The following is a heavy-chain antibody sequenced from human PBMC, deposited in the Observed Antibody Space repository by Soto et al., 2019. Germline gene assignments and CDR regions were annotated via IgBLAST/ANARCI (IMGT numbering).Heavy chain of an antibody. J-gene: IGHJ4*02. V-gene: IGHV3-7*03. Sequence: GGSLRLSCAASGFTFSSYWMSWVRQAPGKGLEWVANIKQDGSEKYYVDSVKGRFTISRGNAKNSLYLQMNSLRAEDTAVYYCARDLGSSSTGFDYWGQGTLVTVSS. D-gene: IGHD6-6*01. CDR1: GFTFSSYW. CDR3: ARDLGSSSTGFDY. CDR2: IKQDGSEK.